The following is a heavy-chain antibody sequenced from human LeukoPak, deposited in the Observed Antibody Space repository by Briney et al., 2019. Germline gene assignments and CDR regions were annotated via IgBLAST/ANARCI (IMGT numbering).Heavy chain of an antibody. V-gene: IGHV3-30-3*01. Sequence: PGGSLRLSCAASGFTFSSYAMHWVRQAPGKGLEWVAVISYDGSNKYYADSVKGRFTISRDNAKNSLYLQMNSLRAEDTAVYYCARDESPDDAFDIWGQGTMVTVSS. CDR1: GFTFSSYA. CDR2: ISYDGSNK. J-gene: IGHJ3*02. CDR3: ARDESPDDAFDI. D-gene: IGHD1-14*01.